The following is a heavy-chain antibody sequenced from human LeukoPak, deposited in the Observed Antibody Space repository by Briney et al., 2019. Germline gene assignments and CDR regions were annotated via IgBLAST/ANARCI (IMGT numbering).Heavy chain of an antibody. Sequence: SVKVSCKASGGTFSSYAISWVRQAPGQGLEWMGGVIPIFGTANYAQKFQGRVTITTDESTSTAYMELSSLRSEDTAVYYCASHPRDGYSFDYWGQGTLVTVSS. V-gene: IGHV1-69*05. D-gene: IGHD5-24*01. J-gene: IGHJ4*02. CDR1: GGTFSSYA. CDR2: VIPIFGTA. CDR3: ASHPRDGYSFDY.